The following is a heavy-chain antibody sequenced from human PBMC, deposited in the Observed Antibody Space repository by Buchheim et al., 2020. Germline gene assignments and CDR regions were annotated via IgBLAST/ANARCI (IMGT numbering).Heavy chain of an antibody. D-gene: IGHD6-19*01. Sequence: QLQLQESGPGLVKPSETLSLTCTVSGSSISSSSYYWGWIRQPPGKGLEWIGSIYYSGSTYYNPSLKSRVTISVDTSKNQFSLKLSSVTAADTAVYYCARPLYSSGWYEVTADRINWYFDLWGRGTL. V-gene: IGHV4-39*01. CDR3: ARPLYSSGWYEVTADRINWYFDL. CDR1: GSSISSSSYY. CDR2: IYYSGST. J-gene: IGHJ2*01.